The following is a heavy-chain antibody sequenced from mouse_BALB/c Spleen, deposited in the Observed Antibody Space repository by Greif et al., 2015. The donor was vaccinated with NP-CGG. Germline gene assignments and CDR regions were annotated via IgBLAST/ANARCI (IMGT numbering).Heavy chain of an antibody. D-gene: IGHD2-3*01. CDR1: GYNFTSYW. CDR2: IYPGSGST. J-gene: IGHJ2*01. Sequence: VKLQESGAELVKPGTSVKLSCKASGYNFTSYWINWVKLRPGQGLEWIGDIYPGSGSTNYNEKFKSKATLTVDTSSSTAYMQLSSLASEDSALYYCARSGGYYPFFDYWGQGTTLTVSS. CDR3: ARSGGYYPFFDY. V-gene: IGHV1-55*01.